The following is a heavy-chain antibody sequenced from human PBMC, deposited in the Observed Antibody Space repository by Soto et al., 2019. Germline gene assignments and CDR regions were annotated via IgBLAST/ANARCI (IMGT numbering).Heavy chain of an antibody. CDR1: GFTFSSYS. CDR2: ISSSSSYI. J-gene: IGHJ3*02. Sequence: GGSLRLSCAASGFTFSSYSMNWVRQAPGKGLEWVSSISSSSSYIYYADSVKGRFTISRDNAKNSLYLQMNSLRAEDTAVYYCARDKPTLNAFDIWRQGTMVTVPS. CDR3: ARDKPTLNAFDI. V-gene: IGHV3-21*01.